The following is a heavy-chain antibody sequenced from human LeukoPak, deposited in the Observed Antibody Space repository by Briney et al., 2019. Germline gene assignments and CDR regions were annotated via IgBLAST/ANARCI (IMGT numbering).Heavy chain of an antibody. V-gene: IGHV1-24*01. D-gene: IGHD3-10*01. CDR2: FDPEDGET. CDR1: GYTLTELS. Sequence: GASVKVSCKVSGYTLTELSMHWVRQAPGKGLEWMGGFDPEDGETIYAQKFQGRVTMTRDTTTSTVYMELSSLRSEDTAVYYCARERLNYYGSRSYPPDDYWGQGTLVTVSS. CDR3: ARERLNYYGSRSYPPDDY. J-gene: IGHJ4*02.